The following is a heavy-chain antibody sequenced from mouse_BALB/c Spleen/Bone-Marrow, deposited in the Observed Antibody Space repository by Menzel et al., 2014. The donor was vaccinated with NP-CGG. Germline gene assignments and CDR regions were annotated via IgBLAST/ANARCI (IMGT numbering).Heavy chain of an antibody. D-gene: IGHD2-4*01. J-gene: IGHJ4*01. CDR2: IWSGGST. V-gene: IGHV2-2*02. CDR1: GFSLTSYG. Sequence: QVQLQQSGPGLVQPSQSLSITRTASGFSLTSYGVHWVRQSPGKGLEWLGVIWSGGSTDYNAAFISRLSISKDNSKRQVFFKMNSLQANDTAIYYCARTYDYEGAMDYWGQGTSVTVSS. CDR3: ARTYDYEGAMDY.